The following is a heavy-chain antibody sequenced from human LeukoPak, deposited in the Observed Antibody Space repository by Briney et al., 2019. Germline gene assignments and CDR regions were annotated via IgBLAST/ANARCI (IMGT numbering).Heavy chain of an antibody. D-gene: IGHD3-16*01. CDR2: IYYSGST. J-gene: IGHJ4*02. Sequence: PSETLSLTCTVSGGSISSSSYYWGWIRQPPGKGLEWIGSIYYSGSTYYNPSLKSRVTISVDTSKNQFSLKLSSVTAADTAVYYCARQFRAFRAGDSFDYWGQGTLVTVSS. CDR3: ARQFRAFRAGDSFDY. V-gene: IGHV4-39*01. CDR1: GGSISSSSYY.